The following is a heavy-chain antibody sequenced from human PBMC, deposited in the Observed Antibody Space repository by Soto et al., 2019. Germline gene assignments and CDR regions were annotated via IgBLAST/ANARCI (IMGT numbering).Heavy chain of an antibody. Sequence: EALKISCKGSGYSLASYWISWVRQMPGKGQEWMGRIDPSDSYTNYSPSFQGHVTIPADKSISTAYLQWSSLKASDTAMYHCASSEPELRSGNYYYGMDVWGQGTTVTDSS. D-gene: IGHD1-7*01. CDR1: GYSLASYW. CDR2: IDPSDSYT. CDR3: ASSEPELRSGNYYYGMDV. V-gene: IGHV5-10-1*01. J-gene: IGHJ6*02.